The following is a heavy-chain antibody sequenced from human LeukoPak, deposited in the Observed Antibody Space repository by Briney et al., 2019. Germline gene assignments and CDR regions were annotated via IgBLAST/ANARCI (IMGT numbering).Heavy chain of an antibody. D-gene: IGHD1-26*01. V-gene: IGHV3-23*01. CDR1: GFTFSSYA. Sequence: GGSLRLSCAASGFTFSSYAMSWVRQAPGKGLEWVSAISGSGGSTYYADSVKGRFTISRDNSKNTLYLQMNSLRAEDTAVYYCAKDPEIVGAQGLFDYWGQGTLVTVSS. CDR2: ISGSGGST. CDR3: AKDPEIVGAQGLFDY. J-gene: IGHJ4*02.